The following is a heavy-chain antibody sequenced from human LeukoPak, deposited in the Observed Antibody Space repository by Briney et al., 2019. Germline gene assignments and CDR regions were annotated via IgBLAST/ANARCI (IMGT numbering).Heavy chain of an antibody. CDR1: GFTVSSNY. CDR2: IYTGGST. D-gene: IGHD2-2*03. V-gene: IGHV3-53*01. Sequence: GGSLGLSCAASGFTVSSNYMSWVRQAPGKGLEWVSVIYTGGSTYYADSVKGRFTISRDNSKNTLLLQMNSLRAEDTAVYYCARDFGYCSTTSCYDQWGQGTLVTVSS. J-gene: IGHJ4*02. CDR3: ARDFGYCSTTSCYDQ.